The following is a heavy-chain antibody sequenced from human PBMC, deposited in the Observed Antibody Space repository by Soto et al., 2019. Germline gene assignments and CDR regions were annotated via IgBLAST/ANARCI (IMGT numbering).Heavy chain of an antibody. D-gene: IGHD6-6*01. CDR3: ARNMRGSSSSWYYFYSGMDV. Sequence: PGGSLRLSCAASGFTFSSYDMHWVRQATGKGLEWVSAIGTAGDTYYPGSVKGRFTISRENAKNSLYLQMNSLRAEDTAVYYCARNMRGSSSSWYYFYSGMDVWGQGTTLTVSS. V-gene: IGHV3-13*01. CDR2: IGTAGDT. CDR1: GFTFSSYD. J-gene: IGHJ6*02.